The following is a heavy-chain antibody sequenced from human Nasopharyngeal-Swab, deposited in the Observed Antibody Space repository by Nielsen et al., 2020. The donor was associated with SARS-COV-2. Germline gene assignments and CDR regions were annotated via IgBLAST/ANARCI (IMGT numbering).Heavy chain of an antibody. Sequence: GGSLRLSCVASGFTFSSYGMHWVRQAPGKGLEWVAVIWYDGSNKYYADSVKGRFTISRDNSKNTLYLQMNSLRAEDTAVYYCARAYSSSWYYGYWGQGTLVTVSS. CDR2: IWYDGSNK. CDR3: ARAYSSSWYYGY. J-gene: IGHJ4*02. V-gene: IGHV3-33*01. D-gene: IGHD6-13*01. CDR1: GFTFSSYG.